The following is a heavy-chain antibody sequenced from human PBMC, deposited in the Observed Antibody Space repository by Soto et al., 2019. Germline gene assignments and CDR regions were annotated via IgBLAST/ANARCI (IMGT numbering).Heavy chain of an antibody. CDR1: GGSISTYS. Sequence: PSETLSLTCAVSGGSISTYSWSWIRQPPGKGLEWIGYIYHSGSTDYNPSLKSRLSISGGTSKNHFSLTLTSVTAADAAVYYCATIGVPGYLTVWGQGTTVTVSS. V-gene: IGHV4-59*12. D-gene: IGHD3-16*02. J-gene: IGHJ6*02. CDR3: ATIGVPGYLTV. CDR2: IYHSGST.